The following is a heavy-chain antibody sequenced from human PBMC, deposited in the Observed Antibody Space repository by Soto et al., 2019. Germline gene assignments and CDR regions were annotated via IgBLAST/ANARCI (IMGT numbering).Heavy chain of an antibody. Sequence: QVQLQESGPGLVKPSETLSLTCTVSGGSISSYYWSWIRQPPGKGLEWIGYIYYSGSTNYNPSLKSRVTISVDTSQNQFSLKLSSVTAADTAVYYCARYNWGAMGAFDIWGQGTMVTVSS. CDR1: GGSISSYY. CDR3: ARYNWGAMGAFDI. J-gene: IGHJ3*02. CDR2: IYYSGST. V-gene: IGHV4-59*01. D-gene: IGHD1-1*01.